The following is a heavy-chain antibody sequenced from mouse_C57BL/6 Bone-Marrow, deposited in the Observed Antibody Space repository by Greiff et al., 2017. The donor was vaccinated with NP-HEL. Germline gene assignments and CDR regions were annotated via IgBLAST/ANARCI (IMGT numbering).Heavy chain of an antibody. CDR1: GFNIKDDY. CDR2: IDPENGDT. J-gene: IGHJ3*01. Sequence: VQLKQSGAELVRPGASVKLSCTASGFNIKDDYMHWVKQRPEQGLEWIGWIDPENGDTEYASKFQGKATITADTSSNTAYLQLSSLTSEDTAVYYCTTGQLLPYWGQGTLVTVSA. V-gene: IGHV14-4*01. CDR3: TTGQLLPY. D-gene: IGHD6-1*01.